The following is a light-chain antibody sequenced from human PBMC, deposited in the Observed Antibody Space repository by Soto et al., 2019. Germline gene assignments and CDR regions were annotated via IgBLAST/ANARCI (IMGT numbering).Light chain of an antibody. Sequence: EIVLTHSPGTLSLSPGDRATLSCRASQSVSSSYLAWYQQKPGQAPRLLIYGASSRATGIPDRFSGSGSGTDFTLTISRLEPEDFAVYYCQQYGSSPWTFGQGTKWIS. J-gene: IGKJ1*01. CDR2: GAS. CDR1: QSVSSSY. CDR3: QQYGSSPWT. V-gene: IGKV3-20*01.